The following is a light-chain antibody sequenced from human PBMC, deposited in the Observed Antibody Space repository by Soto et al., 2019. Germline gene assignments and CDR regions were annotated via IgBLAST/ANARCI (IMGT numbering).Light chain of an antibody. CDR1: SSDVGSYNL. Sequence: SALTQPASVSGSPGQSITISCTGTSSDVGSYNLVSWYQQHPGKAPKLMIYEGSKRPSGVSNRFSGSKSGNTASLTISGLQAEDEADYYCCSYAGSSTFSWVFGGGTKVTVL. J-gene: IGLJ3*02. CDR3: CSYAGSSTFSWV. CDR2: EGS. V-gene: IGLV2-23*03.